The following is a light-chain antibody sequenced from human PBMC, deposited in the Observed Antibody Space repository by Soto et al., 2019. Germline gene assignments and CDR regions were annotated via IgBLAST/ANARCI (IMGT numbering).Light chain of an antibody. V-gene: IGKV4-1*01. Sequence: DIVMTQSPDSLAVSLGERATINCKSSQSVLYSSNNKNYLAWYQQKPGQPPKLLIYWASTRESGVPDRFSGSGSGTDFALTISSRLAEDVAVYYCQQYYSTPRTFGQGTKVEIK. CDR3: QQYYSTPRT. J-gene: IGKJ1*01. CDR2: WAS. CDR1: QSVLYSSNNKNY.